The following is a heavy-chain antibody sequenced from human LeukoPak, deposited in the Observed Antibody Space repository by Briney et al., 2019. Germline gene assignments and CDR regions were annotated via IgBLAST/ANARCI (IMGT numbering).Heavy chain of an antibody. CDR3: ARGFMRVTAFDI. D-gene: IGHD2-21*02. CDR1: GYTFSDNY. CDR2: INPHSGGT. Sequence: ASVKVSCKASGYTFSDNYIHWVRQAPGQGLEWMGWINPHSGGTNYGENFQGRVTLTRDTSISTAYMDLSSLISDDTAVYYCARGFMRVTAFDIWGQGTMVTVPS. J-gene: IGHJ3*02. V-gene: IGHV1-2*02.